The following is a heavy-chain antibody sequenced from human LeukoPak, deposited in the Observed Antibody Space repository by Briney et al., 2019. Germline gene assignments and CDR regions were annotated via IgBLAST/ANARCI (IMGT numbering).Heavy chain of an antibody. V-gene: IGHV3-23*01. CDR3: AKEDTPHRITMIVVVSPPHAFDI. Sequence: GGSLRLSCAASGFTFSSYAMSWVRQAPGKGLEWVSAISGSGGSTYYADSVKGRFTISRDNSKNTLYLQMNSLRAEDTAVYYCAKEDTPHRITMIVVVSPPHAFDIWGQGTMVTVSS. CDR2: ISGSGGST. J-gene: IGHJ3*02. CDR1: GFTFSSYA. D-gene: IGHD3-22*01.